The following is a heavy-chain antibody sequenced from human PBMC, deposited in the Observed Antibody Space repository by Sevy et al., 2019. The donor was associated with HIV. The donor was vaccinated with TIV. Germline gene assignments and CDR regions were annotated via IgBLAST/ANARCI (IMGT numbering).Heavy chain of an antibody. CDR2: FYYSGRT. D-gene: IGHD2-15*01. CDR1: GGSISGYY. V-gene: IGHV4-59*03. J-gene: IGHJ6*02. Sequence: SETLSLTYTVSGGSISGYYWSWIRQPPGKGLEWIGYFYYSGRTNYNPSLKSRVTISVDTSKNQFSLKLSSVTAADTAVYYCATCSPDYYYGMDVWGQGTTVTVSS. CDR3: ATCSPDYYYGMDV.